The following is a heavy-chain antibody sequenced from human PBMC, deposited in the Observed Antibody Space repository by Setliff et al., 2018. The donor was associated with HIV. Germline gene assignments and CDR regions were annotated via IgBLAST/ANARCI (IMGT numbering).Heavy chain of an antibody. J-gene: IGHJ4*02. CDR1: GGSFSGYY. CDR3: ARGGGSGSYYFSAFDY. V-gene: IGHV4-34*01. D-gene: IGHD1-26*01. CDR2: IYHSGST. Sequence: SETLSLTCAVYGGSFSGYYWSWVRQPPGKGLEWIGEIYHSGSTNYNPSLKSRVTISVDTSKNQFSLKLSSVTAADTAVYYCARGGGSGSYYFSAFDYWGQGTLVTVSS.